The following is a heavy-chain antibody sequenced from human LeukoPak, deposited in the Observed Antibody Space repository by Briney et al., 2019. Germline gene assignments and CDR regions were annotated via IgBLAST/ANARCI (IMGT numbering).Heavy chain of an antibody. D-gene: IGHD6-13*01. Sequence: SGGSLRLSCAASGFTFSSYWMSWDRQAPGKGLEWVANIKQDGSEKYYVDSVKGRFTISRDNAKNSLYLQMNSLRAEDTAVYYCARAILAAVGREDYWGQGTLVTVSS. CDR1: GFTFSSYW. CDR2: IKQDGSEK. CDR3: ARAILAAVGREDY. V-gene: IGHV3-7*04. J-gene: IGHJ4*02.